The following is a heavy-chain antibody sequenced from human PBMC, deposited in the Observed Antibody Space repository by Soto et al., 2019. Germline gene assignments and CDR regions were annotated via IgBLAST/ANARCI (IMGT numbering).Heavy chain of an antibody. CDR3: ARDVQVRGGFDY. J-gene: IGHJ4*02. D-gene: IGHD2-2*01. Sequence: HLVQSEAEVKKPGASVKVSCKASGYTFTNYGITWVRQAPGQGLEWMGRMSGYNGNTKYAQDFQGRVTMTADTSTTTAYMELRSLRSDDTAVYYCARDVQVRGGFDYWGQGTLVTVSS. V-gene: IGHV1-18*04. CDR2: MSGYNGNT. CDR1: GYTFTNYG.